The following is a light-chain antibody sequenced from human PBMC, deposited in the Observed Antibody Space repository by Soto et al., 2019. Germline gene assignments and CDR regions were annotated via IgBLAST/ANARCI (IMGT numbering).Light chain of an antibody. CDR3: QQSYSAPRT. CDR1: QRFSSY. V-gene: IGKV1-39*01. Sequence: DIQMTQSPSSLSASVGDRVTITCRASQRFSSYLNWYQQKPGKAPKLLIYAASSLQSGVPSRFSSSGSGTDFTLTISSLQPEDFATYYCQQSYSAPRTFGQGTKVEIK. J-gene: IGKJ1*01. CDR2: AAS.